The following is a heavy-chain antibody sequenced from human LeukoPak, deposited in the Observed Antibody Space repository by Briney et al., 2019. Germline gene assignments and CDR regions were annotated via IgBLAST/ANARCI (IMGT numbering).Heavy chain of an antibody. Sequence: SETLSLTCTVSGGSISSSSYYWGWIRQPPGKGLEWIGSIYYSGSTYYNPSLKSRVTISVDTSKNQFSLKLNSVTAADTAVYYCARQTVVHGDLDWFDPWGQGTLVTVSS. CDR2: IYYSGST. V-gene: IGHV4-39*01. J-gene: IGHJ5*02. CDR3: ARQTVVHGDLDWFDP. D-gene: IGHD6-6*01. CDR1: GGSISSSSYY.